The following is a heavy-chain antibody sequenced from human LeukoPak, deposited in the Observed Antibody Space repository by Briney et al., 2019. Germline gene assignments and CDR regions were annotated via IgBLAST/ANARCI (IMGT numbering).Heavy chain of an antibody. V-gene: IGHV1-46*03. J-gene: IGHJ4*02. Sequence: ASVKVSCKASGYTFTSYYMHWVRQAPGQGLEWMGIINPSGGSTSYAQKFQGRVTMTRDTSTSTVYMELSSLRSEDTAVYYCARDRLVRFGGSYFYYWGREPWSPSPQ. CDR1: GYTFTSYY. D-gene: IGHD3-16*01. CDR2: INPSGGST. CDR3: ARDRLVRFGGSYFYY.